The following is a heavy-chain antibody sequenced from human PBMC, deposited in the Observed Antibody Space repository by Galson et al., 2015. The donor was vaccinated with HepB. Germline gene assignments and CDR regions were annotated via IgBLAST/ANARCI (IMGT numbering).Heavy chain of an antibody. J-gene: IGHJ3*02. CDR1: GFTFISYA. Sequence: SLRLSCAASGFTFISYAMSWVRQAPGKGLEWVSTINGSGGSTYYADSVKGRFTISRDTSKNTLYLEMNSLRSEDTAVYYCAKDMYYGDYGEGALDIWGQGTMVTVSS. CDR2: INGSGGST. V-gene: IGHV3-23*01. D-gene: IGHD4-17*01. CDR3: AKDMYYGDYGEGALDI.